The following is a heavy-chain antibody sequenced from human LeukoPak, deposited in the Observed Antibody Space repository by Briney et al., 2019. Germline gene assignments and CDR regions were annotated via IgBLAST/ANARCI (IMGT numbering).Heavy chain of an antibody. D-gene: IGHD1-7*01. V-gene: IGHV3-48*01. J-gene: IGHJ3*01. CDR3: ARDAGWELRDAFDL. CDR2: ISRGSSSI. CDR1: GFTFSIYS. Sequence: GGSLRLSCAASGFTFSIYSLNWVRHAPGKGLEWVSYISRGSSSIYYADSVKGRFTISRVNAKNSLSLQMNSLRAEDTAVYYCARDAGWELRDAFDLWGQGTMVTVFS.